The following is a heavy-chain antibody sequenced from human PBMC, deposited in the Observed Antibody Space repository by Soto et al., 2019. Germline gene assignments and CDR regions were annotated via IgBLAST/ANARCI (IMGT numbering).Heavy chain of an antibody. CDR1: GGFLSESY. D-gene: IGHD3-16*01. J-gene: IGHJ5*02. CDR3: VRIRYQLPSSVLWLDP. V-gene: IGHV4-34*01. Sequence: SETLSLTCAVYGGFLSESYWTWIHQPPGKGLEWIGEINHVGGTNYNPSLKSRVTMSVDTSQNQFSLRLISVTAADTAMYFCVRIRYQLPSSVLWLDPWGQGTPVTVSS. CDR2: INHVGGT.